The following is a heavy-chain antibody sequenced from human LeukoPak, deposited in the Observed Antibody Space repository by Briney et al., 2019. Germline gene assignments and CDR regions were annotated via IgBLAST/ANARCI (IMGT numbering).Heavy chain of an antibody. V-gene: IGHV3-33*01. J-gene: IGHJ4*02. CDR1: GFTFNSYG. CDR3: ARDPGVRWLVGFDY. D-gene: IGHD6-19*01. Sequence: GGSLRLSCAASGFTFNSYGMHWVRQAPGEGLEWVAVIWYDGSNKYYADSVKGRFTISRDNSENTLHLQMDSLRAEDTAVYYCARDPGVRWLVGFDYWGQGTLVTVSS. CDR2: IWYDGSNK.